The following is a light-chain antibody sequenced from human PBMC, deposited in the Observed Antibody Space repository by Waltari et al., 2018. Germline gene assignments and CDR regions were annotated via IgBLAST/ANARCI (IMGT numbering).Light chain of an antibody. V-gene: IGKV3D-15*01. CDR1: QNVGNN. Sequence: EVVMTQSPATLSVSTGERATLSCRASQNVGNNLAWYQQKPAQAPRLLISGASTRATGIPARFTGSGSETQFTLTISSLQSEDFALYYCQQSNNWPWTFGQGTKVEIK. J-gene: IGKJ1*01. CDR2: GAS. CDR3: QQSNNWPWT.